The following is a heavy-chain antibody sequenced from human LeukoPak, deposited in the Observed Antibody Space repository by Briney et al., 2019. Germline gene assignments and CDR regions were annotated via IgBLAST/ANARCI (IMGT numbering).Heavy chain of an antibody. Sequence: SQTLSLTCIVSGGSISSGDYYWSWIRQPPGKGLEWIGYISYSGSTNYSPSLKSRVTISVDMSKNQFSLKLSSVTAADTAVYYCAKDAAGPEYWGQGTLVTVSS. CDR3: AKDAAGPEY. CDR2: ISYSGST. CDR1: GGSISSGDYY. J-gene: IGHJ4*02. D-gene: IGHD6-13*01. V-gene: IGHV4-30-4*01.